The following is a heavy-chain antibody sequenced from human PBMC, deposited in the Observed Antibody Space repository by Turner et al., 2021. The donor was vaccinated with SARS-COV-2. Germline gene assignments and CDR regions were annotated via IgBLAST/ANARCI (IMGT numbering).Heavy chain of an antibody. V-gene: IGHV3-30-3*01. CDR3: ARGGGDYLDI. Sequence: QVQLVESGGGVVQPGRSLRLSCAASGFTFSSYAMHWVRQAPGKGLEWVALISYDGSNKYYADSVKGRFTISRDNSKNTLYLQMNSLRAEDTAVYHCARGGGDYLDIWGQGTMVTVSS. D-gene: IGHD4-17*01. CDR2: ISYDGSNK. J-gene: IGHJ3*02. CDR1: GFTFSSYA.